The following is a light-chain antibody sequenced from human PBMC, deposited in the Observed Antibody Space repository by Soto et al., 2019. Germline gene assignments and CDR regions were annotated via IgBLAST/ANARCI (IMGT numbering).Light chain of an antibody. CDR2: EVS. CDR1: RSNVGDFNF. Sequence: QSALTQPASVSGSPGQSITISCIGTRSNVGDFNFVSWYQQHAGKAPKLIIFEVSKRPSGISSRFSASKSGNTASLTIAGLQAEDDGDYDCCSYETTSARVFGTGTKLTVL. J-gene: IGLJ1*01. CDR3: CSYETTSARV. V-gene: IGLV2-14*01.